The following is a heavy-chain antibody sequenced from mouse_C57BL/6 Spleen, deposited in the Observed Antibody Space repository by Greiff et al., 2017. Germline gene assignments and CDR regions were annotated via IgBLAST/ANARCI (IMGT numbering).Heavy chain of an antibody. CDR3: ARIGYYGSSDWYFDV. V-gene: IGHV8-12*01. CDR2: IYWDDDK. CDR1: GFSLSTSGMG. D-gene: IGHD1-1*01. J-gene: IGHJ1*03. Sequence: QVTLKESGPGILQSSQTLSLTCSFSGFSLSTSGMGVSWIRQPSGKGLEWLAHIYWDDDKRYNPSLKSRLTISKDTSRNQVFLKITSVDTADTATYDCARIGYYGSSDWYFDVWGTGTTVTVSS.